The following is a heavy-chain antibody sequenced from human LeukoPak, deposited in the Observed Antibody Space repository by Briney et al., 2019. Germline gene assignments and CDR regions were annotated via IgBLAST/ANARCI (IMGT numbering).Heavy chain of an antibody. CDR2: IYYSGST. J-gene: IGHJ4*02. CDR1: GGSISSSSYY. D-gene: IGHD3-22*01. V-gene: IGHV4-39*07. CDR3: ARGENYYDSSGYHDFYHY. Sequence: SETLSLTCTVSGGSISSSSYYWGWIRQPPGKGLEWIGSIYYSGSTNYNPSLRSRVTISVDTSKNQFSLKLSSVTAADTAVYYCARGENYYDSSGYHDFYHYWGQGTLVTVSS.